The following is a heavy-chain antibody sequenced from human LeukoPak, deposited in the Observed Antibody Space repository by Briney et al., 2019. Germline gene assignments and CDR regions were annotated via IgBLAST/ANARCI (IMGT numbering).Heavy chain of an antibody. CDR2: INPNSGGT. J-gene: IGHJ4*02. Sequence: ASVKVSCKASGYTFAGYYMHWVRQAPGQGLEWMGWINPNSGGTNYAQKFQGRVTMTRDTSISTAYMELSRLRSDDTAVYYCARDRSSGYSPQIDYWGQGTLVTVSS. D-gene: IGHD3-22*01. CDR3: ARDRSSGYSPQIDY. CDR1: GYTFAGYY. V-gene: IGHV1-2*02.